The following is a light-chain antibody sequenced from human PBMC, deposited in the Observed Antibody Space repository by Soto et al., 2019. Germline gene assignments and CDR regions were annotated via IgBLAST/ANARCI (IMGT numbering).Light chain of an antibody. Sequence: IVLTQSAGTLSLTPGARATLSFRASQSVSNNYLAWYQQKPGQAPRLLIYGASNRATGIPDRFSGSGSGTDFTLTISSLEPEDFAVYYCQQRSNWPLTFGGGTKVDIK. CDR1: QSVSNNY. CDR3: QQRSNWPLT. CDR2: GAS. V-gene: IGKV3D-20*02. J-gene: IGKJ4*01.